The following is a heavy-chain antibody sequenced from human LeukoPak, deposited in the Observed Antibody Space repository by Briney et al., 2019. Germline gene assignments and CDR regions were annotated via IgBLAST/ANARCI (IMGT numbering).Heavy chain of an antibody. V-gene: IGHV4-34*01. CDR2: INHSENT. J-gene: IGHJ4*02. D-gene: IGHD3/OR15-3a*01. CDR3: ARHLRWRTSFSPFDY. CDR1: GGSFSGYY. Sequence: PSETLSLTCAVYGGSFSGYYWSWIRQPLGKGLEWIGDINHSENTDYNPSLKSRVTISVDTSKNQLSLKLSSVTAADTAVYYCARHLRWRTSFSPFDYWGQGTLVTVSS.